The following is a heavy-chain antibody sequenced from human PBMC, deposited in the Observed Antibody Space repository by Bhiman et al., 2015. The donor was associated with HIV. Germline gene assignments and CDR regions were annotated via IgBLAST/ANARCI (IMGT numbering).Heavy chain of an antibody. CDR2: VTGSGDST. CDR3: ARGSSGGYISVFDY. Sequence: EVQLLESGGGLVHPGGSLRLSCAASGFTLSNYAMNWVRQAPGKGLECVSGVTGSGDSTYYADSVKGRFTISRDNSKNTLYLQMNSLRVEDTAVYYCARGSSGGYISVFDYWGQGTLVTVSS. V-gene: IGHV3-23*01. J-gene: IGHJ4*02. D-gene: IGHD5-24*01. CDR1: GFTLSNYA.